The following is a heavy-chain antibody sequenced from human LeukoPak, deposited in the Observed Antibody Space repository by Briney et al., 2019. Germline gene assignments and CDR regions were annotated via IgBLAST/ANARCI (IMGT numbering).Heavy chain of an antibody. CDR3: TRHGEVVVPNVYYYYYGMDV. D-gene: IGHD2-2*01. J-gene: IGHJ6*02. CDR1: GFTFSGSA. Sequence: HPGGSLRLSCAASGFTFSGSAMHWVRQASGKGLEWVGRIRSKANSYATAYAASVRGRFTIFRDDSKNTAYLQMNSLKTEDTAVYYCTRHGEVVVPNVYYYYYGMDVWGQGTTVTVSS. V-gene: IGHV3-73*01. CDR2: IRSKANSYAT.